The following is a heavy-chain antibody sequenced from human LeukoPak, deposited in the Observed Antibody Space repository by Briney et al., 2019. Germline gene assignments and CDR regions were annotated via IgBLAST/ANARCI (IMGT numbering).Heavy chain of an antibody. CDR2: ISTGSSYI. CDR1: GFTFSSYS. V-gene: IGHV3-21*01. Sequence: GGSLRLSCAASGFTFSSYSMNWVRQAPGKGLEWVSSISTGSSYIYYADSVKGRFTISRDNAKNSLYLQMNSLRAEDTAVYYCARVSGVVPAASLDFWGQGALVTVSS. CDR3: ARVSGVVPAASLDF. J-gene: IGHJ4*02. D-gene: IGHD2-2*01.